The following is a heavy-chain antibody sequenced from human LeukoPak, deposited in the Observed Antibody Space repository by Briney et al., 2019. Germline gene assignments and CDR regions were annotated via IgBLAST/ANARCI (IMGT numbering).Heavy chain of an antibody. CDR3: ARGGGLDV. CDR1: GFTFSSNW. J-gene: IGHJ6*02. CDR2: INHNGNVN. V-gene: IGHV3-7*03. Sequence: QPGGSLRLSCAASGFTFSSNWMHWARQAPGKGLEWVASINHNGNVNYYVDSVKGRFTISRDNAKNSLYLQMSNLRAEDTAVYFCARGGGLDVWGQGATVTVSS. D-gene: IGHD3-16*01.